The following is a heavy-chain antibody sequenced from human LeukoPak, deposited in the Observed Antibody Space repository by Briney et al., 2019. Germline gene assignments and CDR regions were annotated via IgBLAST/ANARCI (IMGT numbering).Heavy chain of an antibody. CDR3: ARGNSGTTLDY. CDR1: GGSISSYY. J-gene: IGHJ4*02. D-gene: IGHD1-7*01. Sequence: SETLSLTCTVSGGSISSYYWSWIRQPPGKGLEWIGYIYYSGSTNYNPSLKSRVTISVDTSKNQFSLKLSSVTAADTAVCYCARGNSGTTLDYWGQGTLVTVSS. V-gene: IGHV4-59*01. CDR2: IYYSGST.